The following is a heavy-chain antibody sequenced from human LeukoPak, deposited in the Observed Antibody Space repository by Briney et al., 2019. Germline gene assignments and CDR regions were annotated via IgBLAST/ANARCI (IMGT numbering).Heavy chain of an antibody. Sequence: SETLSLTCSVSGGSISSYFWSWIRQPAGKGLEWIGRIHASGTTIYNPSLKSRVTMSMDTSKNQFSLKLSSVTAADTAVYYCARSMVRGVIDYWGQGTLVTVSS. D-gene: IGHD3-10*01. CDR1: GGSISSYF. CDR3: ARSMVRGVIDY. J-gene: IGHJ4*02. V-gene: IGHV4-4*07. CDR2: IHASGTT.